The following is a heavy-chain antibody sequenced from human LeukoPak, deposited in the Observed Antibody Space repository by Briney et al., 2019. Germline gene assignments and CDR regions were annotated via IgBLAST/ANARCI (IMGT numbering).Heavy chain of an antibody. CDR2: IYYSGST. CDR3: ARLSSLANIAARGRTWLDP. V-gene: IGHV4-59*01. D-gene: IGHD6-6*01. Sequence: SETLSLTCTVSGGSISSYYWSWIRQPPGKGLEWIGHIYYSGSTNYNPSLKSRVTISVDTSKNQFSLKLSSVTAADTAVYYCARLSSLANIAARGRTWLDPWGQGSLVTVSS. CDR1: GGSISSYY. J-gene: IGHJ5*02.